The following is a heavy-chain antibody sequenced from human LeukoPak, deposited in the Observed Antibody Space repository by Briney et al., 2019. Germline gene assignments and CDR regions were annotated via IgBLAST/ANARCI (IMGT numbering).Heavy chain of an antibody. CDR2: ISSSGSTI. CDR3: AELGITMIGGV. CDR1: GLTFGSYG. D-gene: IGHD3-10*02. Sequence: GGPLRLSCEAPGLTFGSYGINGVGQAPGRGLGGVSYISSSGSTIYYADSVKGRFTISRDNAKNSLYLQMNSLRAEDTAVYYCAELGITMIGGVWGKGTTVTISS. J-gene: IGHJ6*04. V-gene: IGHV3-48*04.